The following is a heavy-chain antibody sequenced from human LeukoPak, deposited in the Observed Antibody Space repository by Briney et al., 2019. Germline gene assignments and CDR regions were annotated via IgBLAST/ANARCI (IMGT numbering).Heavy chain of an antibody. Sequence: GGSLRLSCAASGFTFSDYYMSWIRQAPGKGLEWVSYISSSGSTIYYADSVKGRFTISRDNSKNTVYLQMNSLKAEDTAVYYCARGKRYSTGWYYFDYWGQGTLVTVSS. CDR2: ISSSGSTI. V-gene: IGHV3-11*04. CDR1: GFTFSDYY. J-gene: IGHJ4*02. CDR3: ARGKRYSTGWYYFDY. D-gene: IGHD6-19*01.